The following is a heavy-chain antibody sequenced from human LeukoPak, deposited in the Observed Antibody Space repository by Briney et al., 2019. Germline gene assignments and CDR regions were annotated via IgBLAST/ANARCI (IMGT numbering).Heavy chain of an antibody. CDR1: GFTFDDYG. CDR3: ARDDSVYRIAAAGTNY. D-gene: IGHD6-13*01. V-gene: IGHV3-30*03. Sequence: GGSLRLSCAASGFTFDDYGMSWVRQAPGKGLEWVAVISYDGSNKYYADSVKGRFTISRDNSKNTLYLQMNSLRAEDTAVYYCARDDSVYRIAAAGTNYWGQGTLVTVSS. CDR2: ISYDGSNK. J-gene: IGHJ4*02.